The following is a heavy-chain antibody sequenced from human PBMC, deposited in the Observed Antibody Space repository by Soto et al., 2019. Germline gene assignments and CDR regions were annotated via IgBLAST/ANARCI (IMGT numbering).Heavy chain of an antibody. V-gene: IGHV3-30-3*01. J-gene: IGHJ6*02. CDR2: IAYDGSTA. Sequence: QVQLVESGGGVVQPGGSLRLSCAASGFTFRNYAMHWVRQAPGKGLECLAVIAYDGSTASYRDSVKGRFTISRDNSKNTLYLHMNSLRSEDTGVYYCARGDREDILVVVGARPGEYAIDIWGQGTTVTVSS. CDR3: ARGDREDILVVVGARPGEYAIDI. CDR1: GFTFRNYA. D-gene: IGHD2-15*01.